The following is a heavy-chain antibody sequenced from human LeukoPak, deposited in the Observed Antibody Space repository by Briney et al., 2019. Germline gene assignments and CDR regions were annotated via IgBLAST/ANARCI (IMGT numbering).Heavy chain of an antibody. J-gene: IGHJ3*02. V-gene: IGHV3-33*01. D-gene: IGHD4-17*01. CDR3: ARRGDDYGDYVRNDAFDI. Sequence: SCKASGYTFSSYGMHWVRQAPGKGLEWVAVIWYDGSNKYYADSVKGRFTISRDNSKNTLYLQMNSLRAEDTAVYYCARRGDDYGDYVRNDAFDIWGQGTMVTVSS. CDR2: IWYDGSNK. CDR1: GYTFSSYG.